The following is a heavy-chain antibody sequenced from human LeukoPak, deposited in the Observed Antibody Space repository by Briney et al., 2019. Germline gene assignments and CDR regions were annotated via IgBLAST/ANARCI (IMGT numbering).Heavy chain of an antibody. CDR3: ARAGATPRDEYYYYYYMDV. Sequence: GGSLRLSFAASGFTFSSYEMNWVRQAPGKGLEWVSYISSSGSTIYYADSVKGRFTISRDNAKNSLYLQMNSLRAEDTAVYYCARAGATPRDEYYYYYYMDVWGKGTTVTISS. V-gene: IGHV3-48*03. CDR2: ISSSGSTI. J-gene: IGHJ6*03. CDR1: GFTFSSYE. D-gene: IGHD5-12*01.